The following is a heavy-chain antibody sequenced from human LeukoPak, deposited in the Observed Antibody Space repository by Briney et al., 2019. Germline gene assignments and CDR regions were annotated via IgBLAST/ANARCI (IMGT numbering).Heavy chain of an antibody. J-gene: IGHJ1*01. CDR1: GGAISSYY. V-gene: IGHV4-59*01. Sequence: PSETLSLTCTVSGGAISSYYWSWIRQSPGKGLEWIGESHYSGSANYNPSFKSRVTISVDTSNNQFSLRVNSVTAADTAVYYCARGPHCSSTSCYSEYFHHWGQGTLVTVSS. D-gene: IGHD2-2*01. CDR3: ARGPHCSSTSCYSEYFHH. CDR2: SHYSGSA.